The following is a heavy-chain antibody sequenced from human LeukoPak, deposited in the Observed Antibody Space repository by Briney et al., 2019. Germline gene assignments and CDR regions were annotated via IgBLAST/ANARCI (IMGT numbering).Heavy chain of an antibody. Sequence: PGGSLRLSCAASGFTVSSNYMSWVPPAPGKGLESISVLFIGSSKYYADSVKGRFTISRDNSETTLYLLMNIMSDDTTAEYYVTKQDRSRYYYVNSAYDYCGQGALVTVSS. CDR1: GFTVSSNY. CDR2: LFIGSSK. CDR3: TKQDRSRYYYVNSAYDY. V-gene: IGHV3-53*05. D-gene: IGHD3-22*01. J-gene: IGHJ4*02.